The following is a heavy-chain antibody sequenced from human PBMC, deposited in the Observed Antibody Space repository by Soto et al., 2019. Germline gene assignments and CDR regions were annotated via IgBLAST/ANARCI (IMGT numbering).Heavy chain of an antibody. V-gene: IGHV1-69*02. Sequence: GASVKVSCKASGGTFSSYTISWVRQAPGQGLEWMGRIIPILGIANYAQKFQGRVTITADKSTSTAYMELSSLRSEDTAVYYCARHMSPTSQLDYWGQGTLVTVSS. CDR1: GGTFSSYT. J-gene: IGHJ4*02. CDR3: ARHMSPTSQLDY. CDR2: IIPILGIA. D-gene: IGHD2-21*01.